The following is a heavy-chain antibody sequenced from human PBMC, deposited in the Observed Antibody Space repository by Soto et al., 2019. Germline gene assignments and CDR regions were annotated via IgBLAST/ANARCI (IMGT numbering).Heavy chain of an antibody. Sequence: TLCPTCAVSGSSISNGGDTRSWIRQPTGKGLEWIGYIYHSGSTYYNPSLKSRVTISVDRSKNQFSLKLSSVTAADTAVYYCASSHAGAHITAAVHWGQGTLVTVSS. D-gene: IGHD6-13*01. J-gene: IGHJ4*02. CDR3: ASSHAGAHITAAVH. V-gene: IGHV4-30-2*01. CDR2: IYHSGST. CDR1: GSSISNGGDT.